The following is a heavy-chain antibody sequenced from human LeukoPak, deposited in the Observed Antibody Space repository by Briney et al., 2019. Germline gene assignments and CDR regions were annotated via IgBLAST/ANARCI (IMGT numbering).Heavy chain of an antibody. Sequence: GGSLRLSCAASGFTVSSNYMSWVRQAPGKGLEWVTVIYSGGSTYYADSVKGRFTISRDSSKNTLYLQMNSLRAEDTAVYYCARDSTGEYYFDYWGQGTLVTVSS. CDR2: IYSGGST. V-gene: IGHV3-53*01. J-gene: IGHJ4*02. D-gene: IGHD7-27*01. CDR1: GFTVSSNY. CDR3: ARDSTGEYYFDY.